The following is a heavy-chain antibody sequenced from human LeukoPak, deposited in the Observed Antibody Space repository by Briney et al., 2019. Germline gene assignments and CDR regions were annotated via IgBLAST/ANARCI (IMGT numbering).Heavy chain of an antibody. CDR2: INHSGST. V-gene: IGHV4-34*01. Sequence: SETLSLTCTVSGGSISTYYWNWIRQPPGKGLEWIGEINHSGSTNYNPSLKSRVTISVDTSKNQFSLELSSVTAADTAVYYCAGQLRSYYYYGMDVWGQGTTVTVSS. J-gene: IGHJ6*02. CDR3: AGQLRSYYYYGMDV. CDR1: GGSISTYY. D-gene: IGHD5-12*01.